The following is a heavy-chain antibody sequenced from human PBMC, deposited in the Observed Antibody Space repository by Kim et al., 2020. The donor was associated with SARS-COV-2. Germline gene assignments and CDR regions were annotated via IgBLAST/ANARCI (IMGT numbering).Heavy chain of an antibody. CDR1: GFTFGDYA. Sequence: GGSLRLSCTASGFTFGDYAMSWVRQAPGKGLEWVGFIRSKAYGGTTEYAASVKGRFTISRDDSKSIAYLQMNSLKTEDTAVYYCTSGFLEWLSTGYYYGMDVWGQGTTVTVSS. D-gene: IGHD3-3*01. CDR3: TSGFLEWLSTGYYYGMDV. J-gene: IGHJ6*02. CDR2: IRSKAYGGTT. V-gene: IGHV3-49*04.